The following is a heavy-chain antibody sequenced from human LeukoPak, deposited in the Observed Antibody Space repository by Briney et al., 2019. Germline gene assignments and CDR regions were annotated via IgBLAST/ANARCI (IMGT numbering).Heavy chain of an antibody. D-gene: IGHD3-22*01. CDR3: AKGVRYYDSSGYRYYFDY. CDR2: ISGSGGST. CDR1: GFTFSSYA. J-gene: IGHJ4*02. V-gene: IGHV3-23*01. Sequence: AGGSLRLSCAASGFTFSSYAMSWVRQAPGKGLEWVSAISGSGGSTYYADSVKGRFTISRDNSKNTLYLQMNSLRAEDTAVYYCAKGVRYYDSSGYRYYFDYWGQGTLVTVSS.